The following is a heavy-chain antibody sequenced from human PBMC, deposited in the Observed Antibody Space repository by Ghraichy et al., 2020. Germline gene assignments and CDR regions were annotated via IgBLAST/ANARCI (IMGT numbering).Heavy chain of an antibody. Sequence: SETLSLTCTVSGGSISSSNYYWGWIRQPPGKGLEWIGSVFYSGYTYYNPSLNSRVTISVDRSKNQFSLNLSSVTAADTAVYYCARQSVLYGQQLNTFDIWGQGQMVTVSS. CDR3: ARQSVLYGQQLNTFDI. CDR1: GGSISSSNYY. V-gene: IGHV4-39*01. J-gene: IGHJ3*02. D-gene: IGHD2-8*01. CDR2: VFYSGYT.